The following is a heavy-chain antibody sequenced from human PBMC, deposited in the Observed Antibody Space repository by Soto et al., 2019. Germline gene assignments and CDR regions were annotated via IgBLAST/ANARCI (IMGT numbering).Heavy chain of an antibody. D-gene: IGHD3-22*01. CDR3: ARETYYYDSSGTYYFDY. V-gene: IGHV4-4*02. CDR1: GGSISSSNW. CDR2: IYHSGST. J-gene: IGHJ4*02. Sequence: QVQLQESGPGLVKPSGTLSLTCAVSGGSISSSNWWSWVRQPPGKGLEWIGEIYHSGSTNYNPSLKSRVTISVDKSKNQFSLKLSSVTAADTAVYYCARETYYYDSSGTYYFDYWGQGTXXTVSS.